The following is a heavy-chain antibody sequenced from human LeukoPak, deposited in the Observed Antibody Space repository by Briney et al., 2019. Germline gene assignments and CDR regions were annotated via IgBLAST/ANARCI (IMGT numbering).Heavy chain of an antibody. CDR3: ASRQSMVRGVRRGWFDP. V-gene: IGHV4-34*01. J-gene: IGHJ5*02. CDR2: INHSGST. CDR1: GGSFSGYY. Sequence: PSETLSLTCAVYGGSFSGYYWSWIRQPPGKGLEWIGEINHSGSTNYNPSLKSRVTISVDTSKNQFSLKLSSVTAADTAVYYCASRQSMVRGVRRGWFDPWGQGTLVTVSS. D-gene: IGHD3-10*01.